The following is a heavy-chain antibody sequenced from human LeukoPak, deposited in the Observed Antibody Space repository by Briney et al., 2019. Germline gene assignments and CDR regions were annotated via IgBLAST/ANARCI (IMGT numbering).Heavy chain of an antibody. CDR3: AGGLLEAQGWLQWLGTVYSMDV. J-gene: IGHJ6*02. V-gene: IGHV3-11*01. D-gene: IGHD5-24*01. CDR2: MSSRSGII. CDR1: GFTFSDHY. Sequence: GGSLRLSCAVSGFTFSDHYMSWIRQAPGKGLEWVSYMSSRSGIIYYADSVKGRFTISRDNARNSLYLQMNSLRVDDTAVYYCAGGLLEAQGWLQWLGTVYSMDVWGQGTPVTVSS.